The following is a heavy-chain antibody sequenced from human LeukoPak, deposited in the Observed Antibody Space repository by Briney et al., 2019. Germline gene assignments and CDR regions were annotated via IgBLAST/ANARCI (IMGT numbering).Heavy chain of an antibody. V-gene: IGHV3-48*01. CDR2: ISSSSSPI. Sequence: GGSLRLSCEASGFTFSDYSMNWVRQAPGKGLEWVSYISSSSSPIYYADSVKGRFTISRDNAKNSLYLQMNSLRAEDTAVYYCARSCGSSAPEYWGQGTLVTVSS. J-gene: IGHJ4*02. CDR3: ARSCGSSAPEY. CDR1: GFTFSDYS. D-gene: IGHD6-6*01.